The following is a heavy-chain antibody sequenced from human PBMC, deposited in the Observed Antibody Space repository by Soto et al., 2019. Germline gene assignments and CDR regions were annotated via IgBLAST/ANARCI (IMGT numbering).Heavy chain of an antibody. J-gene: IGHJ6*02. V-gene: IGHV3-23*01. D-gene: IGHD3-10*01. Sequence: GGSLRLSFAASGFTFSSYAMSWVRRAPGKGLEWVSAISGSGGSTYYADSVKGRFTISRDNSKNTLYLQMNSLRAEDTAVYYCAKDYGSGSIPYYYYYGMDVWGQGTTVTVSS. CDR3: AKDYGSGSIPYYYYYGMDV. CDR2: ISGSGGST. CDR1: GFTFSSYA.